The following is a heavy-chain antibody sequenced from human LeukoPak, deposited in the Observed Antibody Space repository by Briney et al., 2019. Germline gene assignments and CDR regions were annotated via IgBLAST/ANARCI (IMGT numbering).Heavy chain of an antibody. J-gene: IGHJ1*01. CDR3: AGLSSGLPHEYFQH. Sequence: SETLSLTCTVSGGSISSYYWSWIRQPPGKGLEWIAYIYYSGSTNYNPSLKSRVTISLVTPKNQFSLKLSSVTAASPAVYYCAGLSSGLPHEYFQHWGQGTLVTVSS. V-gene: IGHV4-59*01. D-gene: IGHD3-22*01. CDR2: IYYSGST. CDR1: GGSISSYY.